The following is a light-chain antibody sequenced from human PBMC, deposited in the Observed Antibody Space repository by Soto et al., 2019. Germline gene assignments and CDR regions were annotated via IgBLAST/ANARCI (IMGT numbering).Light chain of an antibody. J-gene: IGKJ3*01. CDR1: QIISSN. Sequence: DIVLTQSPATLSVSLGERVSLSCRASQIISSNLAWYQQKPGQIPRLLIYGASARAAGIPARFSGSGSGTEFTLTISSLQSEDFAVYYCQQYNNWPQFTFGPGAKVDV. CDR2: GAS. V-gene: IGKV3-15*01. CDR3: QQYNNWPQFT.